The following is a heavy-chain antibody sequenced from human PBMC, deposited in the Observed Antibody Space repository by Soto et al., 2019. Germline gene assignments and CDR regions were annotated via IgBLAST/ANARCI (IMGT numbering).Heavy chain of an antibody. D-gene: IGHD3-22*01. CDR2: ISYDGSNR. Sequence: QVQLVESGGGVVQPGRSLRLSCAASGFTFSSYGIHWVRQAPGKGLEWVAVISYDGSNRYYADSVKGRITISRDDSKNTPYLQMNSLRAEDTAVYYCAKGGYYDSSGYLGWLDYWGQGTLVTVSS. CDR1: GFTFSSYG. V-gene: IGHV3-30*18. J-gene: IGHJ4*02. CDR3: AKGGYYDSSGYLGWLDY.